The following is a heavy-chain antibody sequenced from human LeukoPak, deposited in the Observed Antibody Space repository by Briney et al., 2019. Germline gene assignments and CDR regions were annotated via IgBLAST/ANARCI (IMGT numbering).Heavy chain of an antibody. CDR2: MYYSGRT. D-gene: IGHD3-22*01. V-gene: IGHV4-30-4*01. J-gene: IGHJ3*02. Sequence: PSETLSLICTVSGGSISSGNYYWSWIRQPPGKGLEWIGYMYYSGRTYYNPSLKSRVTISVDTSKNQFSLRLSSVTAADTAVYYCARLYDSSGYYYVGAFDIWGQGTMVTVSS. CDR3: ARLYDSSGYYYVGAFDI. CDR1: GGSISSGNYY.